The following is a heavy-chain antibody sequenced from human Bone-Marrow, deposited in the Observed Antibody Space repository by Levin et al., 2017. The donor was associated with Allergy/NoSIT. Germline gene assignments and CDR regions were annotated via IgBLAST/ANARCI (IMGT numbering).Heavy chain of an antibody. V-gene: IGHV4-39*01. J-gene: IGHJ4*02. CDR3: ARQTQGIAVAANFFDY. CDR1: GGSISSSSYY. D-gene: IGHD6-19*01. Sequence: SQTLSLTCTVSGGSISSSSYYWGWIRQPPGKGLEWIGSIYYSGSTYYNPSLKSRVTISVDTSKNQFSLKLSSVTAADTAVYYCARQTQGIAVAANFFDYWGQGTLVTVSS. CDR2: IYYSGST.